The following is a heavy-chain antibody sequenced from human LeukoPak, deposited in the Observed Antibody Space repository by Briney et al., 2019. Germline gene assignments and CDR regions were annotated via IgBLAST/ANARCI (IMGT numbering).Heavy chain of an antibody. V-gene: IGHV1-18*01. CDR3: ARAWYCSSTSCKSGWFDP. Sequence: GASVKVSCKASGYTFSNYGVSWVRQAPGQGLEWMGWISADNGDTNYAQRFQGRVTMTTDTSTSTAYMELRSLRSDDTAVYYCARAWYCSSTSCKSGWFDPWGQGTLVTVSS. CDR1: GYTFSNYG. J-gene: IGHJ5*02. D-gene: IGHD2-2*01. CDR2: ISADNGDT.